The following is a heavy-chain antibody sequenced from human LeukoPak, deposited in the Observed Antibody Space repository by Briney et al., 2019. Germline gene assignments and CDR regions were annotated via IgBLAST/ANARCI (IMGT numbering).Heavy chain of an antibody. CDR1: GFIFSSYA. Sequence: GGSLRLSCAASGFIFSSYAMHWARQAPGKGLEYVSGISSNGGSTYYANSVKGRFTISRDNSKNTLYLQMGSLRAEDMAVYYCARGRGAFYFGSTYGMDVWGQGTTVTVSS. CDR3: ARGRGAFYFGSTYGMDV. CDR2: ISSNGGST. V-gene: IGHV3-64*01. J-gene: IGHJ6*02. D-gene: IGHD3-10*01.